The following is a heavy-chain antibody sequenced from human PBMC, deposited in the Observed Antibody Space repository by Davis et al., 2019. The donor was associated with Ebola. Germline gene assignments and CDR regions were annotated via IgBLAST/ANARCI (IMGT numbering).Heavy chain of an antibody. D-gene: IGHD6-6*01. CDR1: GYTFTSYY. CDR2: INPSGGST. CDR3: ARDIQSSSGGYYYYYGMDV. V-gene: IGHV1-46*01. J-gene: IGHJ6*02. Sequence: ASVKVSCKASGYTFTSYYMHWVRQAPGQGLEWMGIINPSGGSTSYAQKFQGRVTMTRDTSTSTVYMELSSLRSDDTAVYYCARDIQSSSGGYYYYYGMDVWGQGTTVTVSS.